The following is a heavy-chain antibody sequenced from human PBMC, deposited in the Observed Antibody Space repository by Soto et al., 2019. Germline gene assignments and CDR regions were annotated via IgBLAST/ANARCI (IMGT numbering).Heavy chain of an antibody. Sequence: GGSLRLSCAASGFTFSSYAMSWVRQAPGKGLEWVSAISGSGGSTYYADSVKGRFTISRDNSKNTLYLQMNSLRAEDTAVYYCAKLKRVLRFLEWFQDAFDIWGQGTMVTVSS. J-gene: IGHJ3*02. CDR2: ISGSGGST. CDR3: AKLKRVLRFLEWFQDAFDI. CDR1: GFTFSSYA. V-gene: IGHV3-23*01. D-gene: IGHD3-3*01.